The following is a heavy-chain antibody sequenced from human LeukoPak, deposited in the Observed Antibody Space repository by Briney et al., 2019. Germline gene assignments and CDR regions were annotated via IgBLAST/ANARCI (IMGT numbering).Heavy chain of an antibody. Sequence: GGSLRLSCAVSGITLSNYGMSWVRQPPGKGLEWVAGMSDSGGRTNYADSVKGRFTISRDNPKNTLYLQMNSLRAEDTAVYFCAKRGVVIRVILVGFHKEAYYFDSWGQGALATVSS. J-gene: IGHJ4*02. CDR3: AKRGVVIRVILVGFHKEAYYFDS. CDR2: MSDSGGRT. D-gene: IGHD3-22*01. V-gene: IGHV3-23*01. CDR1: GITLSNYG.